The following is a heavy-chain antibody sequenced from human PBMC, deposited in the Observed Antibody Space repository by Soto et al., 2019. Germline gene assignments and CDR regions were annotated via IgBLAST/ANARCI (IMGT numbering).Heavy chain of an antibody. V-gene: IGHV4-39*01. J-gene: IGHJ5*02. CDR1: GGSISSSSYY. Sequence: PSETLSLTCTVSGGSISSSSYYWGWIRHPPGNGLEWIGSIYYSGSTYYNPSLKSRVTISVDTSKDQFSLKLSSVTAADTAVYYCARPSAGEFRRITMIVVVTKGGNWFDPWGQGPMMTFYS. D-gene: IGHD3-22*01. CDR3: ARPSAGEFRRITMIVVVTKGGNWFDP. CDR2: IYYSGST.